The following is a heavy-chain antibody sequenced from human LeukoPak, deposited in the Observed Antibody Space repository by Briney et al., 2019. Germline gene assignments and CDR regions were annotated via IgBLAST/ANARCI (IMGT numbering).Heavy chain of an antibody. CDR3: ASLEYSSSAGGY. CDR2: IYHSGST. V-gene: IGHV4-39*07. Sequence: SQTLSLTCTVSGGSISSGSYYWSWIRQPPGKGLEWIGSIYHSGSTYYNPSLKSRVTISVDTSKNQFSLKLSSVTAADTAVYYCASLEYSSSAGGYWGQGTLVTVSS. CDR1: GGSISSGSYY. D-gene: IGHD6-6*01. J-gene: IGHJ4*02.